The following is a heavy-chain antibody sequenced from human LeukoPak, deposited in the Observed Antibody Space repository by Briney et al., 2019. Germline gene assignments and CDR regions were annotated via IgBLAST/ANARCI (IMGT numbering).Heavy chain of an antibody. J-gene: IGHJ6*02. CDR2: ISGSGGST. Sequence: GGSLRLSCAASGFTFSSYAMSWVRQAPGKGLEWVSAISGSGGSTYYADSVKGRFTISRDNSKNTLYLQMNSLRAEDTAVYYCAKGRVLRYFDWFTDGMDVWGQGTTVTVSS. D-gene: IGHD3-9*01. CDR3: AKGRVLRYFDWFTDGMDV. V-gene: IGHV3-23*01. CDR1: GFTFSSYA.